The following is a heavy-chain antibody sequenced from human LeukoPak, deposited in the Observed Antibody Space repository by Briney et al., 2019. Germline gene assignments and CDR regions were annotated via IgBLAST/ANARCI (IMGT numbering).Heavy chain of an antibody. Sequence: ASVKVSCKASGYIFTNYYLYWVRQAPGQGLEWMGVINPVGGVTTYAQRFQGRVTMTRDTSTSTFDMELSSLKSEDTAVYYCARLWSYYDNSGFFEDYWGQGTLVTVSS. CDR2: INPVGGVT. CDR1: GYIFTNYY. V-gene: IGHV1-46*01. CDR3: ARLWSYYDNSGFFEDY. D-gene: IGHD3-22*01. J-gene: IGHJ4*02.